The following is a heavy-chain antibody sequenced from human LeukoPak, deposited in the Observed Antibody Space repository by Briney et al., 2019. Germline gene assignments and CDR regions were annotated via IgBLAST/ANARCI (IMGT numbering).Heavy chain of an antibody. CDR2: ISSFGTSI. D-gene: IGHD3-10*02. V-gene: IGHV3-48*03. CDR1: GFTFSTYE. CDR3: ARVFGPPHKAHFNN. Sequence: GGSLRLSCEGSGFTFSTYEMNWVRQAPGKGLEWIAYISSFGTSIFYAESVRGRFTISRDNAKNSLYLQMDALRAEDTAIYYCARVFGPPHKAHFNNWGQGNLVTVSS. J-gene: IGHJ4*02.